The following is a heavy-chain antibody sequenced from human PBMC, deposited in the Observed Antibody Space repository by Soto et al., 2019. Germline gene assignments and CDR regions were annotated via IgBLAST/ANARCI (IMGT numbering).Heavy chain of an antibody. Sequence: SGGSLRLSCAASGFTLSGYAMDWVRQAPGKGLEYVSGISSNGVGTYYANSVQGRFTISRDNSKNTVYLQMGSLRPEDMAVYYCARRARPDFYYMDGWGKGTTVTVSS. V-gene: IGHV3-64*01. J-gene: IGHJ6*03. CDR1: GFTLSGYA. CDR2: ISSNGVGT. CDR3: ARRARPDFYYMDG. D-gene: IGHD6-6*01.